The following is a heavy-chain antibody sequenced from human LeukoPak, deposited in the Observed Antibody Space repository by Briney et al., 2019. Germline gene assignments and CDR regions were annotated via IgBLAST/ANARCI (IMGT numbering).Heavy chain of an antibody. D-gene: IGHD3-22*01. J-gene: IGHJ4*02. V-gene: IGHV3-21*01. CDR2: ISSSSSYI. CDR1: GFTFSSYS. CDR3: ARVDSSGYTHFDY. Sequence: GGSLRLSCAASGFTFSSYSMNWVRQAPGKGLEWVSSISSSSSYIYYADSVKGRFTISRDNAKNSLYLQMNSLRAEDTAVYYCARVDSSGYTHFDYWGQGTLVTVPS.